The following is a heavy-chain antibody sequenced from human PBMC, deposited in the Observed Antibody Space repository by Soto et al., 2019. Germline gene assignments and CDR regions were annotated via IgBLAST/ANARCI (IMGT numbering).Heavy chain of an antibody. D-gene: IGHD2-21*02. CDR2: ISSSSSYI. J-gene: IGHJ4*02. Sequence: GGSLRLSCAASGFTFSSYSMNWVRQAPGKGLEWVSSISSSSSYIYYADSVKGRFTISRDNSRNTLYLQVNSLRAEDTAVYYCAKDQTDVTLFDYWGQGTLVTVSS. CDR1: GFTFSSYS. CDR3: AKDQTDVTLFDY. V-gene: IGHV3-21*04.